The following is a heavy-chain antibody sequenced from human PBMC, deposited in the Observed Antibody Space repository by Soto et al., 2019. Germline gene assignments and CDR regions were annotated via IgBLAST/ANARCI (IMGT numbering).Heavy chain of an antibody. Sequence: ASVKVSCKASGGTFSSYAISWVRQAPGQGLEWMGGIIPIFGTANYAQKFQGRVTITADESTSTAYMELSSLRSEDTAVYYCARDTYSSGWIYHYWGQGTLVTVSS. J-gene: IGHJ4*02. D-gene: IGHD6-19*01. CDR3: ARDTYSSGWIYHY. CDR2: IIPIFGTA. V-gene: IGHV1-69*13. CDR1: GGTFSSYA.